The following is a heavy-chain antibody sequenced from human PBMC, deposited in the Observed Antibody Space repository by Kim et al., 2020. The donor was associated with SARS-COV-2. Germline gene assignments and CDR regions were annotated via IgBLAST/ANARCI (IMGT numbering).Heavy chain of an antibody. Sequence: GGSLRLSCTASGFTFGDYAMSWVRQAPGKGLEWVGFIRSKAYGGTTGYAASVKGRSPIPGDDSKGMPNLQMTSLKPRAPAAFYFSRLLSPGNSFTPWGKG. V-gene: IGHV3-49*04. CDR1: GFTFGDYA. CDR2: IRSKAYGGTT. D-gene: IGHD1-7*01. J-gene: IGHJ5*02. CDR3: SRLLSPGNSFTP.